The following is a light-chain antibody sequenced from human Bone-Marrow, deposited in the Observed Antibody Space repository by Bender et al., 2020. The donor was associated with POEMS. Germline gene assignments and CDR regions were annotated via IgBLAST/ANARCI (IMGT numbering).Light chain of an antibody. CDR3: CLYAGSRSP. Sequence: QYALTQPASVSGSPGQSITIPCTGTSSDVMNYDFVSWYQHQPGRAPQLIIYEANKRPPGVSDRFSGSKFGNSAALTISALQAEDEADYYCCLYAGSRSPFGGGTKLTVL. CDR1: SSDVMNYDF. V-gene: IGLV2-23*01. J-gene: IGLJ2*01. CDR2: EAN.